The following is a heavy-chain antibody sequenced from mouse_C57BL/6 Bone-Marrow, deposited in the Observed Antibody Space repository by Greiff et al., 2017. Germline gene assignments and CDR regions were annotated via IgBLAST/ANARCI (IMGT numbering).Heavy chain of an antibody. CDR1: GYTFTSYW. D-gene: IGHD2-1*01. CDR3: ARCGNYGGFAY. J-gene: IGHJ3*01. V-gene: IGHV1-64*01. Sequence: VQLQQSGAELVKPGASVKLSCKASGYTFTSYWMHWVKQRPGQGLEWIGMIHPNSGSTNYNEKFKSKATLTVDKSSSTAYMQLSSLTSEDSAVYYCARCGNYGGFAYWGQGTLVTVSA. CDR2: IHPNSGST.